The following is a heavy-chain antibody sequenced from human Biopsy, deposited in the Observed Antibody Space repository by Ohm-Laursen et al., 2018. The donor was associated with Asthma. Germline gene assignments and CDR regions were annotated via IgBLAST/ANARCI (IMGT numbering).Heavy chain of an antibody. Sequence: VASVKVSCKSLGGTFNTYVIGWVRQAPGQGFEWMSGITSVFVTTTYQQKFQDRVTITPDDSTSTVYMELSSLRSEDTAVYYCARKAGSCISRTCYSLDFWGQGTLVSVSS. D-gene: IGHD2-15*01. CDR1: GGTFNTYV. J-gene: IGHJ4*02. CDR2: ITSVFVTT. V-gene: IGHV1-69*13. CDR3: ARKAGSCISRTCYSLDF.